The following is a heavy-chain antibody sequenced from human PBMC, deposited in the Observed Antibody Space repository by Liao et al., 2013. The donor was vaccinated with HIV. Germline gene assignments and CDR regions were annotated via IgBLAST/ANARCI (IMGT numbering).Heavy chain of an antibody. CDR3: ARDKRDIVVAPATMSSYYYYMDV. D-gene: IGHD2-2*01. V-gene: IGHV4-61*02. CDR1: GVSISSGSYC. CDR2: IYTSGST. Sequence: QVQLQESGPGLVKPSQTLSLTCTVSGVSISSGSYCWSWIRQPAGKGLEWIGRIYTSGSTNYNPSLKRRVTMSIDVSKNQFSLMMSSVTAADTAVYYCARDKRDIVVAPATMSSYYYYMDVWGKGTTVTVSS. J-gene: IGHJ6*03.